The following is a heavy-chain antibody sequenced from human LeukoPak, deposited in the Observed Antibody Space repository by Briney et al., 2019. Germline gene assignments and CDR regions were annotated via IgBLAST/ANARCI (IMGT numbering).Heavy chain of an antibody. CDR3: AKLGTDCSSTSCYRRSFDY. V-gene: IGHV3-23*01. J-gene: IGHJ4*02. Sequence: SGGSLRLSCAASGFTFSISAMSWVRQAPGKGLEWVSAITDSGDSTYYADSVKGRFTISRDNSKNTLYLQMSSLRAEDTAVYYCAKLGTDCSSTSCYRRSFDYWGQGTLVTVSS. D-gene: IGHD2-2*02. CDR1: GFTFSISA. CDR2: ITDSGDST.